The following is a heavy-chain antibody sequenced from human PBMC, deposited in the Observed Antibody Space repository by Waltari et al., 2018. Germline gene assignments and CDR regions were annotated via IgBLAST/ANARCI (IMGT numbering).Heavy chain of an antibody. CDR3: STGGKRYGMDV. CDR2: IKQDGSEK. J-gene: IGHJ6*02. V-gene: IGHV3-7*03. Sequence: EVQLVESGGGLVQPGGSLRLSCAASGFTFSSYWMSWVRQAPGKGLEWVANIKQDGSEKYYVDSVKGRFTISRDNAKNSLYLQMNSLRAEDTAVYYCSTGGKRYGMDVWGQGTTVTVSS. D-gene: IGHD3-16*01. CDR1: GFTFSSYW.